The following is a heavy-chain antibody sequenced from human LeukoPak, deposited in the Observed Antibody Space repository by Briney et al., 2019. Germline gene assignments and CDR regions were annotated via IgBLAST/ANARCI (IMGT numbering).Heavy chain of an antibody. Sequence: GGSLRLSREASGFTFSSLYMDWVRQAPGKGLEWVGRIRNKAADYSTDYASSVKGRFTISRDDSRNSLYLQMSSLKSEDTALYYCVRVRHGDSFDFWGQGTLVTVSS. CDR1: GFTFSSLY. J-gene: IGHJ4*02. CDR3: VRVRHGDSFDF. D-gene: IGHD4-17*01. V-gene: IGHV3-72*01. CDR2: IRNKAADYST.